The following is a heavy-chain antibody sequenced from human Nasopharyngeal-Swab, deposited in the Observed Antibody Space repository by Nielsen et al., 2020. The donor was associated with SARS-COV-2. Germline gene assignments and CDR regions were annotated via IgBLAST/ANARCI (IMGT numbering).Heavy chain of an antibody. Sequence: SETLSLTCTVSGGSISSGGYYWSWIRQHPGKGLEWIGYIYYSGSTYYNPSLKSRVTISVDTSKNQFSLKLSSVTAADTAVYYCASIDGVTTYYYMDVWGKGTTVTVSS. CDR1: GGSISSGGYY. J-gene: IGHJ6*03. V-gene: IGHV4-31*03. CDR3: ASIDGVTTYYYMDV. D-gene: IGHD4-11*01. CDR2: IYYSGST.